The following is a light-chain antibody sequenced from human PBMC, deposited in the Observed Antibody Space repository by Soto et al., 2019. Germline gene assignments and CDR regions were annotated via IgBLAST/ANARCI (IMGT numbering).Light chain of an antibody. CDR3: QQYVSSVT. V-gene: IGKV3-20*01. CDR1: QSVDSSF. CDR2: GAS. J-gene: IGKJ1*01. Sequence: EIVLTQSPGSLSLSPGERATLSCRASQSVDSSFFAWYQQKPGQAPRLLIYGASNRATGIPDRFSGSGSGTDFPLTISRLEAEDFAVYYCQQYVSSVTFGEGTKVEIK.